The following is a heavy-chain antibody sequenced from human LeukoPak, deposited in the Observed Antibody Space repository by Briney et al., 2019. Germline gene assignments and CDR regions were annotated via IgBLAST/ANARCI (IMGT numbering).Heavy chain of an antibody. CDR2: INHSGST. J-gene: IGHJ3*02. D-gene: IGHD4-17*01. V-gene: IGHV4-34*01. CDR3: ARGTVTRVVPDAFDI. CDR1: GGSFSGYY. Sequence: SETLSLTCAVYGGSFSGYYWSWIRQPPGKGLEWIGEINHSGSTNYNPSLKSRVTISVDTSKNQFSLKLSSVTAADTAVYYCARGTVTRVVPDAFDIWGQGTMVTVSS.